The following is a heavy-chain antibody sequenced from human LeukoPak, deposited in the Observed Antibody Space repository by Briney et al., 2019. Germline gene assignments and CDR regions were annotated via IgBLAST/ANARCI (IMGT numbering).Heavy chain of an antibody. D-gene: IGHD4-17*01. V-gene: IGHV1-2*02. CDR1: GYTFTGYY. J-gene: IGHJ4*02. CDR2: INPNSGGT. CDR3: ARDIPPYGDYPSKSPDY. Sequence: GASVKVSCKASGYTFTGYYMHWVRQAPGQGLEWMGWINPNSGGTNYAQKFQGRVTMTRDTSISTAYMELSRLRSDDTAVYYCARDIPPYGDYPSKSPDYWGQGTLVTVSS.